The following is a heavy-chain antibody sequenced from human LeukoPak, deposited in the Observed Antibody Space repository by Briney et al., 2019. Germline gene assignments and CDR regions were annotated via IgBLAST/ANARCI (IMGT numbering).Heavy chain of an antibody. Sequence: AGGSLRLSCAASGFTFSDYYMSGIRQSPGKGLEWVSYISSRGSTIYYADSVKGRFTISRDNAKNSLYLQMNSLRAEDTAVYYCARDSDSSGYSYYYYGMDVWGQGTTVTVSS. D-gene: IGHD3-22*01. CDR3: ARDSDSSGYSYYYYGMDV. J-gene: IGHJ6*02. CDR1: GFTFSDYY. CDR2: ISSRGSTI. V-gene: IGHV3-11*01.